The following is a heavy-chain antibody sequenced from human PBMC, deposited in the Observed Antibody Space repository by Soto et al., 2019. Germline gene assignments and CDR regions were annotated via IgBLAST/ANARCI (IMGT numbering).Heavy chain of an antibody. CDR2: IIPILGIA. CDR3: ARDLRGGDSSGWSDY. CDR1: GGTFSSYT. D-gene: IGHD6-19*01. J-gene: IGHJ4*02. V-gene: IGHV1-69*04. Sequence: GASVKVSCKASGGTFSSYTISWVRQAPGQGLEWMGRIIPILGIANYAQKFQGRVTITADKSTSTAYMELSSLRSEDTAVYYCARDLRGGDSSGWSDYWGQGTLVTVSS.